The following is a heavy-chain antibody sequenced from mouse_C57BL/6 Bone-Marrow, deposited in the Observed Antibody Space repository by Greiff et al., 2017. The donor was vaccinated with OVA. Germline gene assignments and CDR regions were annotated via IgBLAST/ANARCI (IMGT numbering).Heavy chain of an antibody. CDR2: IYPGSGST. D-gene: IGHD1-1*01. J-gene: IGHJ2*01. CDR1: GYTFTSYW. Sequence: VQLQQPGAELVKPGASVKMSCKASGYTFTSYWITWVKQRPGQGLEWIGDIYPGSGSTNYNEKFKSKATLTVDTSSSTAYMQLSSLTSEDSAVYYCARDYYGSRRSYYFDYWGQGTTLTVSS. CDR3: ARDYYGSRRSYYFDY. V-gene: IGHV1-55*01.